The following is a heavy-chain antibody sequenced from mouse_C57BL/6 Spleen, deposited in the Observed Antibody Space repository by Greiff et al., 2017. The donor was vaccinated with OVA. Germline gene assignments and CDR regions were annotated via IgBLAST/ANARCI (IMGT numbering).Heavy chain of an antibody. CDR2: INPSSGYT. J-gene: IGHJ3*01. CDR3: ARPYYDYDGGWFAY. D-gene: IGHD2-4*01. CDR1: GYTFTSYW. Sequence: VQLQQSGAELAKPGASVKLSCKASGYTFTSYWMHWVKQRPGQGLEWIGYINPSSGYTNYNQKFKDKATLTADKSSSTAYMQLISLTYEDAAVYYCARPYYDYDGGWFAYWGQGTLVTVSA. V-gene: IGHV1-7*01.